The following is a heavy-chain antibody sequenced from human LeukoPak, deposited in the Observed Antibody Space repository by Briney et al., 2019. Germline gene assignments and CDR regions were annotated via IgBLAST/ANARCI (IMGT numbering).Heavy chain of an antibody. CDR2: INHSGST. CDR3: ARGSTIFGVVTYDYYFDY. Sequence: SETLSLTCAVYGGSFSGYYWSWIRQPPGKGLEWIGEINHSGSTNYNPSLKSRVTISVDTSKSQFSLKLSSVTAADTAVYYCARGSTIFGVVTYDYYFDYWGQGTLVTVSS. J-gene: IGHJ4*02. CDR1: GGSFSGYY. V-gene: IGHV4-34*01. D-gene: IGHD3-3*01.